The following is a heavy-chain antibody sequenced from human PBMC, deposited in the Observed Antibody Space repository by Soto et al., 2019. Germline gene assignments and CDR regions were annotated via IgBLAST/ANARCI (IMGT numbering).Heavy chain of an antibody. J-gene: IGHJ4*02. V-gene: IGHV4-31*02. Sequence: SETLSLTCSVSGGSISSGGYYWSWIRQHPGKGLEWIGYIYYSGSTYYNPSLKSRVTISVDTSKNQFSLKLSSVTAADTAVYYCASEYYYDSSRVRWGKGPLFTVSS. D-gene: IGHD3-22*01. CDR3: ASEYYYDSSRVR. CDR1: GGSISSGGYY. CDR2: IYYSGST.